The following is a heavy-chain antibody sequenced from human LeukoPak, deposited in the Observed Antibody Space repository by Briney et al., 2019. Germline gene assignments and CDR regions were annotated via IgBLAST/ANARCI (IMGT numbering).Heavy chain of an antibody. CDR3: ARAVTWIDP. CDR2: IQNDGNDK. CDR1: GLIFSTYG. J-gene: IGHJ5*02. V-gene: IGHV3-30*19. Sequence: GRSLRLSCAASGLIFSTYGMHWVRQAPGKGLEWVAFIQNDGNDKYYADSVKGRFTVSRDNSKNTLDLQMNGLRAEDTAVYYCARAVTWIDPWGQGTLVTVSS.